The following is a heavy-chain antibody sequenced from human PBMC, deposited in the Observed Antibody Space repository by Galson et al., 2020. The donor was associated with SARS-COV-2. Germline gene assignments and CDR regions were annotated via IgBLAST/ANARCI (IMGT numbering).Heavy chain of an antibody. J-gene: IGHJ4*02. CDR3: ARAPITMIVVVSHFDY. V-gene: IGHV4-31*03. D-gene: IGHD3-22*01. CDR2: IYYSGST. Sequence: ETSETLSLTCTVSGGSISSGGYYWSWIRQHPGKGLEWIGYIYYSGSTYYNPSLKSRVTISVDTSKNQFSLKLSSVTAADTAVYYCARAPITMIVVVSHFDYWGQGTLVTVSS. CDR1: GGSISSGGYY.